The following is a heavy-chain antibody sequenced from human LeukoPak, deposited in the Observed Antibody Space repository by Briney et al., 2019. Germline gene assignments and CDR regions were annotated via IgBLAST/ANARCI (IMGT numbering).Heavy chain of an antibody. V-gene: IGHV3-30*03. CDR3: ARSTYYYDSSGYSL. CDR2: ISYDGSNK. J-gene: IGHJ4*02. CDR1: GFTFSSYG. Sequence: GGSLRLSCAASGFTFSSYGMHWVRQAPGKGLEWVAVISYDGSNKYYADSVKGRFTISRDNSKNTLYLQMNSLRAEDTAVYYCARSTYYYDSSGYSLWGQGTLVTVSS. D-gene: IGHD3-22*01.